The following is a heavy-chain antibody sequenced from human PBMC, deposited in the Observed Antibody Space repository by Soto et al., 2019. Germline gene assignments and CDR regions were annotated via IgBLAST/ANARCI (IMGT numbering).Heavy chain of an antibody. D-gene: IGHD2-2*01. CDR3: ARDCSSTSCRKGYLYFDL. Sequence: QVQLVQSGAEVKKPGSSVKVSCKASGGTFSSYAISWVRQAPGQGLEWMGVIIPIFGTANYAQKFQGRVTITADESTSTAYMELSSLRYEDTAVYSCARDCSSTSCRKGYLYFDLWGRGTLVTVSS. J-gene: IGHJ2*01. V-gene: IGHV1-69*01. CDR2: IIPIFGTA. CDR1: GGTFSSYA.